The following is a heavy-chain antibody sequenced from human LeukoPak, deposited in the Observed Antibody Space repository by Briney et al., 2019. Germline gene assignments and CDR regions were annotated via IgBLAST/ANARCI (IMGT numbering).Heavy chain of an antibody. D-gene: IGHD5-18*01. J-gene: IGHJ4*02. Sequence: GGSLRLSCVASRFTFGSYGMSWVRQAPGKGLEWVSVISGSGGSTYITDSVKGRFTISRDNSKNTMYLQMHSLRAEDTAVYYCAKGDTGMVRRYYFDYWGRGTLVTVSS. CDR1: RFTFGSYG. CDR2: ISGSGGST. CDR3: AKGDTGMVRRYYFDY. V-gene: IGHV3-23*01.